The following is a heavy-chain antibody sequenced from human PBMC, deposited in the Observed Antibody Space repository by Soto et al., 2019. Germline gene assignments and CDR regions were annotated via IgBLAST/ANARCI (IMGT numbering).Heavy chain of an antibody. CDR1: GGSFSGYY. D-gene: IGHD3-3*01. J-gene: IGHJ4*02. CDR3: ARTPPNYDFWSGYYTGYFDY. V-gene: IGHV4-34*01. Sequence: QVQLQQWGAGLLKPSETLSLTCAVYGGSFSGYYWSWIRQPPGKGLEWIGEINHSGSTNYNPSLKSRVTISVDTSKNQFSLKLGSVTAADTAVYYCARTPPNYDFWSGYYTGYFDYWGQGTLVTVSS. CDR2: INHSGST.